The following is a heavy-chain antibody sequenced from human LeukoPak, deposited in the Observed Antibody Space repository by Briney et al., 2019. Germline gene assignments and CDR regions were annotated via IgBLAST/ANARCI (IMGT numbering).Heavy chain of an antibody. D-gene: IGHD4-23*01. CDR2: IKSKTDGGTT. Sequence: GGSLRLSCAASGFTFSNAWMSWVRQAPGKGLEWVGRIKSKTDGGTTDYAAPVKGRFTISRDDSKNTLYLQMNSLKTEDTAVYYCTTGYYGGDSDWFDPWGQGTLVTVSS. V-gene: IGHV3-15*01. CDR3: TTGYYGGDSDWFDP. J-gene: IGHJ5*02. CDR1: GFTFSNAW.